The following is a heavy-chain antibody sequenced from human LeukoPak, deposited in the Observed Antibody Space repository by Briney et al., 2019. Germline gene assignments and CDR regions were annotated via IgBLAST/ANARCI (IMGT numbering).Heavy chain of an antibody. Sequence: PGGSLRLSCVASGISFSDFGMHWVRQAPDKGLEWMAIIWYDGSNKYYADSVKGRFTISRDNSQNTMYLQMNSLRAEDTAVYYCAKATCSGANCFSNSRDAFDLWAQETMVPVSS. CDR1: GISFSDFG. CDR2: IWYDGSNK. CDR3: AKATCSGANCFSNSRDAFDL. V-gene: IGHV3-33*06. J-gene: IGHJ3*01. D-gene: IGHD2-15*01.